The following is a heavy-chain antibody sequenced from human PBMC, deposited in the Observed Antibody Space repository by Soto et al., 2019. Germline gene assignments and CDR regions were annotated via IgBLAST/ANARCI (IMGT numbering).Heavy chain of an antibody. CDR2: IYYSGST. V-gene: IGHV4-59*01. CDR1: GGSMSSYY. Sequence: SXTLSLTCTVSGGSMSSYYWSWIRQPPGKGLEWIGYIYYSGSTNYNPSLKSRVTISVDTSKNQFSLKLSSVTAADTAVYYCARGRSLILPYLFDYWGQGTLVTVSS. J-gene: IGHJ4*02. D-gene: IGHD3-3*02. CDR3: ARGRSLILPYLFDY.